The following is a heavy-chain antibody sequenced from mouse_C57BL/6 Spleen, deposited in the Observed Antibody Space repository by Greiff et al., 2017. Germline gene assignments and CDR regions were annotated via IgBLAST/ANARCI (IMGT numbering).Heavy chain of an antibody. D-gene: IGHD1-1*01. Sequence: QVQLQQPGTELVKPGASVKLSCKASGYTFTSYWMHWVKQTPGQGLEWIGNINPSNGGTNYNEKFKSKATLTVDKSSSTAYMQLSSLTSEDSAVYYCARICYYYYAMDYWGQGTSVTVSS. CDR3: ARICYYYYAMDY. V-gene: IGHV1-53*01. CDR1: GYTFTSYW. J-gene: IGHJ4*01. CDR2: INPSNGGT.